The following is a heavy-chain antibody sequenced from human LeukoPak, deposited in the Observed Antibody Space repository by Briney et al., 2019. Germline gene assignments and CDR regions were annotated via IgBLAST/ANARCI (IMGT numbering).Heavy chain of an antibody. Sequence: GGSLRLSCAASGFTFSDYYMSWIRQAPGKGLEWVSYISSSGSTIYYADSVKGRFTISRDNAKNSLYLQMNSLRAEDTAVYYCARDRMRRMTTVTTLDYWGQGTLVTVSS. J-gene: IGHJ4*02. CDR1: GFTFSDYY. CDR2: ISSSGSTI. D-gene: IGHD4-17*01. CDR3: ARDRMRRMTTVTTLDY. V-gene: IGHV3-11*01.